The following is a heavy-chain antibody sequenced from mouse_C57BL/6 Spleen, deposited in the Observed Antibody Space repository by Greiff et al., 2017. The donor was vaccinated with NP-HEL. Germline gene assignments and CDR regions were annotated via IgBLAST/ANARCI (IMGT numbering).Heavy chain of an antibody. Sequence: QVQLQQSGPGLVQPSQSLSIPCTVSGFSLTSYGVHWVRQSPGKGLEWLGVIWSGGSTDYNAAFISRLSISKDNSKSQVFFKMNSLQADDTAIYYCARSYGSSYSYYFDYWGQGTTLTVSS. D-gene: IGHD1-1*01. CDR1: GFSLTSYG. J-gene: IGHJ2*01. CDR3: ARSYGSSYSYYFDY. V-gene: IGHV2-2*01. CDR2: IWSGGST.